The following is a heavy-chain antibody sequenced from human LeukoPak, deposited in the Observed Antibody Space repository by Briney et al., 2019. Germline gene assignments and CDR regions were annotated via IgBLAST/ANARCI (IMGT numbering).Heavy chain of an antibody. CDR3: ARVSPYYYGSSPYYLNY. CDR1: GFTFSDYY. D-gene: IGHD3-10*01. CDR2: ISSTGTSL. Sequence: AGGSLRLSCAASGFTFSDYYISCFRQAPGKGLEWISYISSTGTSLFYADSVKGRFTISKDNAQSSLYLQMNSLRAEDTAVYYCARVSPYYYGSSPYYLNYWGQGALVTVSS. J-gene: IGHJ4*02. V-gene: IGHV3-11*01.